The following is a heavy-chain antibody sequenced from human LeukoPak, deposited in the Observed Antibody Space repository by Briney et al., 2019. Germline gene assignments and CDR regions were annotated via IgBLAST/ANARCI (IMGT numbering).Heavy chain of an antibody. V-gene: IGHV4-39*07. CDR1: GDSISNDIYY. CDR2: MYYAGNT. CDR3: ARDTTTMIAEY. J-gene: IGHJ4*02. Sequence: PSETLSLTCSVSGDSISNDIYYWGWIRQPPGKGLEWIGSMYYAGNTYYNPSLKSRVTISVDTSKNHFSLKLSSVTAADTALYYCARDTTTMIAEYWGQGTLVTVSS. D-gene: IGHD3-22*01.